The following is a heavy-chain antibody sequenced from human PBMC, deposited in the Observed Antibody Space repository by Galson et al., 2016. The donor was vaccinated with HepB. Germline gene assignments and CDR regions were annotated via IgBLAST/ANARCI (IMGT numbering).Heavy chain of an antibody. CDR2: IYWNDDK. CDR1: GFSLSTSGVG. D-gene: IGHD3-10*01. CDR3: AHWPGANYYASGAQVVFDI. V-gene: IGHV2-5*01. J-gene: IGHJ3*02. Sequence: PALVKPTQTLTLTCTFSGFSLSTSGVGVGWIRQPPGKALEWLALIYWNDDKRYSPSLKSRLTITKDTSKNQVVLTMTNMDPVDTATYFCAHWPGANYYASGAQVVFDIWGQGTMVTVSS.